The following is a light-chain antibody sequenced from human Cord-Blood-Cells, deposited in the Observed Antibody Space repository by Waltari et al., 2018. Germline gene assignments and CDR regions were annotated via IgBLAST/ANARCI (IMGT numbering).Light chain of an antibody. V-gene: IGLV2-14*04. Sequence: SSDVGGYNYVSWYQQHPGKAPKLMIYDVSNRPSGVSNRFSGSKSGNTASLTISGLQAEDEADYYCSSYTSSNWVFGGGTKLTVL. CDR1: SSDVGGYNY. CDR3: SSYTSSNWV. J-gene: IGLJ3*02. CDR2: DVS.